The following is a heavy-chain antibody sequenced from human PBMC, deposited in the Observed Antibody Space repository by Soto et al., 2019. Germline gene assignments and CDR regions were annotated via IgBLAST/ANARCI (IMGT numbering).Heavy chain of an antibody. CDR2: ISGGGGST. J-gene: IGHJ4*02. CDR3: AKWEYYDI. V-gene: IGHV3-23*01. Sequence: VQLLESGGGLVQPGGSLRLSCAASGFTLRTYGMSWVRQAPGKGLEWVSAISGGGGSTHYADSVKGRFTISRDISKNTVYLQMNSLRAEDTGVYYCAKWEYYDIWGQGTLVTVSS. CDR1: GFTLRTYG. D-gene: IGHD3-22*01.